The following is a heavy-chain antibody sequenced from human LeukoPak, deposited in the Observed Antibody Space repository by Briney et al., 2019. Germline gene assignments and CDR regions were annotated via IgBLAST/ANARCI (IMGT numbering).Heavy chain of an antibody. CDR2: IWYDGSNK. CDR1: GFTFSSYG. CDR3: AKNYYDSSGYYFLYAFDI. Sequence: GGSLRLSCAASGFTFSSYGMHWVRQAPGKGLEGVAVIWYDGSNKYYADSVKGRFTISRDNSKNTLYLQMNSLRAEDTAVYYCAKNYYDSSGYYFLYAFDIWGQGTMVTVSS. V-gene: IGHV3-33*06. D-gene: IGHD3-22*01. J-gene: IGHJ3*02.